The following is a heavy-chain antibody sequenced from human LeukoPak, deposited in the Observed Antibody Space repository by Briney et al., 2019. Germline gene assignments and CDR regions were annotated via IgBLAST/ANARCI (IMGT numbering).Heavy chain of an antibody. Sequence: PSETLSLTCSVSGVSVGSAGYYWTWIRQPPGKGLEWIGYMYYSGNSNYNPFLKSRVTMSLDPSKNRFSLKLSSVTAADTAVYYCARSQSQRGSSRYYFTYGARGPLVPVPS. V-gene: IGHV4-61*08. CDR1: GVSVGSAGYY. J-gene: IGHJ4*02. CDR3: ARSQSQRGSSRYYFTY. CDR2: MYYSGNS. D-gene: IGHD3-10*01.